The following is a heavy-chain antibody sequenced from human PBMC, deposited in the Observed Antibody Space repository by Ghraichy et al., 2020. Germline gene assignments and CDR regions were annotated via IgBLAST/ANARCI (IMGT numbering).Heavy chain of an antibody. D-gene: IGHD3-22*01. CDR1: GGSISSYY. CDR3: AGSETYYYDSSGYTYNWFDP. V-gene: IGHV4-59*01. Sequence: SETLSFTCTVSGGSISSYYWSWIRQPPGKGLEWIGYIYYSGSTNYNPSLKSRVTISVDTSKNQFSLKLSSVTAADTAVYYCAGSETYYYDSSGYTYNWFDPWGQGTLVTVSS. J-gene: IGHJ5*02. CDR2: IYYSGST.